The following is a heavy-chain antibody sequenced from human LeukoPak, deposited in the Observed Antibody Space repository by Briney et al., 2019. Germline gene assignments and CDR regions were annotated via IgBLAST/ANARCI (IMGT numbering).Heavy chain of an antibody. D-gene: IGHD6-6*01. J-gene: IGHJ3*02. CDR1: GDSFSSDSYY. CDR3: ARGKYSSSGAFDI. V-gene: IGHV4-61*01. Sequence: SETLSLTCSVSGDSFSSDSYYWSWIRQPPGKGLEWIGYAYNSGSTNYNPSLKSRITISVETSKNQFSLKLNSVTAADTAVYYCARGKYSSSGAFDIWGQGTMVTVSS. CDR2: AYNSGST.